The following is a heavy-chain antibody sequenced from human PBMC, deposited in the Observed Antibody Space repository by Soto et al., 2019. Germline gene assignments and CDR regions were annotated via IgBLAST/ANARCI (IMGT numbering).Heavy chain of an antibody. D-gene: IGHD2-15*01. CDR2: ISYDGSNK. CDR3: ARKGDIVVVVAAIDY. CDR1: GFTFISYA. J-gene: IGHJ4*02. V-gene: IGHV3-30-3*01. Sequence: PGGSLRLSCAASGFTFISYAMHWGRQAPGKGLEWVAVISYDGSNKYYADSVKGRFTISRDNSKNTLYLQMNSLRAEDAAVYYCARKGDIVVVVAAIDYWGQGTLVTVSS.